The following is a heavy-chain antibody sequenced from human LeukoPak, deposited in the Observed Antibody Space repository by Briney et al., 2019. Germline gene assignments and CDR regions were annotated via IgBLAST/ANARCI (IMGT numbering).Heavy chain of an antibody. J-gene: IGHJ4*02. CDR2: VQSKLDGETK. D-gene: IGHD2-2*02. Sequence: GGSLRLSCAASGFTFSNAWMTWVRQGPGKGLEWVARVQSKLDGETKDYAAPVKGRFTMSRDDSKNTLYLQIDSLQTEDTGVYYCATGVRSGYTGHWGQGTLVTVSS. CDR3: ATGVRSGYTGH. CDR1: GFTFSNAW. V-gene: IGHV3-15*01.